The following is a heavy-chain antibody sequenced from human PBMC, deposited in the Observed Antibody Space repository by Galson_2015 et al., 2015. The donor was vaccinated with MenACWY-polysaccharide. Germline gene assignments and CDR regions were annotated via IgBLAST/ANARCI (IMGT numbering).Heavy chain of an antibody. CDR1: GGSLSGYY. Sequence: SETLSLTCTVYGGSLSGYYWSWIRQPPGKGLEWIGEINPSGSTNCNPSLKSRVTISVDTSKNQFPLNLSSVTAADTAVYYCARGVGARSRFGLWGQGTLVSVSS. D-gene: IGHD1-26*01. CDR3: ARGVGARSRFGL. V-gene: IGHV4-34*01. J-gene: IGHJ5*02. CDR2: INPSGST.